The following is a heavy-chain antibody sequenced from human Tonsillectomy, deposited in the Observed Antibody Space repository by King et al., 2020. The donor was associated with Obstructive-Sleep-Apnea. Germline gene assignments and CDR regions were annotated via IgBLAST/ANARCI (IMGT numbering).Heavy chain of an antibody. D-gene: IGHD6-19*01. V-gene: IGHV3-30*18. CDR2: ISYDGSNK. J-gene: IGHJ4*02. Sequence: VQLVESGGGVVQPGRSLRLSCAASGFTFSSYGMHWFRQAPGKGLEWGAGISYDGSNKYYADSVKGRFTISRDNSKNTLYLQMNSLRAEDTAVYYCAKDRGGYSSGSFDYWGQGTLVTVSS. CDR1: GFTFSSYG. CDR3: AKDRGGYSSGSFDY.